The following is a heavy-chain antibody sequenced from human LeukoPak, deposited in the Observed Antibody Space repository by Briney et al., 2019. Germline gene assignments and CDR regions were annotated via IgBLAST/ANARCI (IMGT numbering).Heavy chain of an antibody. V-gene: IGHV3-48*01. CDR2: ISSSSSTI. CDR1: GXTFSSYS. CDR3: ARDYQYYYDRTPSAHDY. D-gene: IGHD3-22*01. Sequence: PGGSLRLSCAASGXTFSSYSMNWVRQAPGKGLEWVSYISSSSSTIYYADSVKGRFTISRDNAKNSLYLQMNSLRAEDTAVYYCARDYQYYYDRTPSAHDYWGQGILVTVSS. J-gene: IGHJ4*02.